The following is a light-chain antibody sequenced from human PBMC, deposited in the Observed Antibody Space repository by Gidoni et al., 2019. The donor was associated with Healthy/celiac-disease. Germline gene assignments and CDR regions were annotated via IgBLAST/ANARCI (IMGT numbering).Light chain of an antibody. CDR3: QQYNNWPPYT. CDR2: GAS. CDR1: QSVSSN. Sequence: EIVMPQSPATLSVSPGERAPLSCRASQSVSSNLAWYQQKPGQAPRLLIYGASTRATGIPARLSGSGSGTEFTLTISSLQSEDFAVYYWQQYNNWPPYTFGQGTKLEIK. V-gene: IGKV3-15*01. J-gene: IGKJ2*01.